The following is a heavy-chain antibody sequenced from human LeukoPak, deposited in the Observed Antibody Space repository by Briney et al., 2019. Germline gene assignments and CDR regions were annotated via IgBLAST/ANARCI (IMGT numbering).Heavy chain of an antibody. CDR2: ITGSGGST. D-gene: IGHD3-3*01. J-gene: IGHJ4*02. CDR3: AKDLSAVQSLGVRGFDY. CDR1: GFTLRSSA. Sequence: TGGSLRLSCAASGFTLRSSAMSWVRQAPGKGLEWVSGITGSGGSTYYADSVKGRFTISRDNSKNTLYLQMNSLRAEDTAVYYCAKDLSAVQSLGVRGFDYWGQGTLVTVSS. V-gene: IGHV3-23*01.